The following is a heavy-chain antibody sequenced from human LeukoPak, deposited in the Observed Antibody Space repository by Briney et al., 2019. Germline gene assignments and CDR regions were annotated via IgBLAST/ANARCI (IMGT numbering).Heavy chain of an antibody. D-gene: IGHD5-18*01. J-gene: IGHJ4*02. CDR3: ARVGYSYGPHFDY. CDR2: IYHSGST. CDR1: GGCISSSNW. V-gene: IGHV4-4*02. Sequence: SETLSLTCAVSGGCISSSNWWSWVRQPPGKGLEWIGEIYHSGSTNYNPSLKSRVTISVDKSKNQFSLKLSSVTAADTAVYYCARVGYSYGPHFDYWGQGTLVTVSS.